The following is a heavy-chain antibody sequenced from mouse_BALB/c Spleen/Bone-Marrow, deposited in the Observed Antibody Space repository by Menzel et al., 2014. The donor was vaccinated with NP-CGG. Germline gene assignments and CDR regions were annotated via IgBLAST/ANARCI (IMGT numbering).Heavy chain of an antibody. Sequence: QVQLQQSGAELVKPGASVKLSSKASGYTFTSYCMHWVKQRPGQGLEWIGEIDPSDSYTNYNQKFKGKATLTADKSSSTAYMQLSRLTSEDSAVYLWARHLGPAYAMDDWGQGTSVTVSS. V-gene: IGHV1-69*02. CDR3: ARHLGPAYAMDD. D-gene: IGHD3-1*01. CDR2: IDPSDSYT. J-gene: IGHJ4*01. CDR1: GYTFTSYC.